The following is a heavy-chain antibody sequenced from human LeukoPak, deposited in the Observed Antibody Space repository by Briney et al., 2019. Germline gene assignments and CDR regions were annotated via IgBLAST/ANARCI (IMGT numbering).Heavy chain of an antibody. CDR1: GFTFSSYA. V-gene: IGHV3-30-3*01. D-gene: IGHD3-10*01. J-gene: IGHJ4*02. CDR2: ISYDGSNK. Sequence: PGGSLRLSCAASGFTFSSYAMHWVRQAPGKGLEWVAVISYDGSNKYYADSVKGRFTISRDNSKNSLYLQVNSLRDEDTAVYYCGQGRPGDYWGQGTLVTVSS. CDR3: GQGRPGDY.